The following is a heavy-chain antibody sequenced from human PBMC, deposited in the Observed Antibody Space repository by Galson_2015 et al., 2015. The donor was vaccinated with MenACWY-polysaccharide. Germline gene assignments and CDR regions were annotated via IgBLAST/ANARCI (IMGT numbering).Heavy chain of an antibody. CDR1: GYTFTSYY. J-gene: IGHJ6*02. CDR2: INPSGGST. D-gene: IGHD3-3*02. V-gene: IGHV1-46*01. CDR3: ARDHWQHQAIFGMDV. Sequence: SVKVSCKASGYTFTSYYMHWLRQAPGQGLEWMGIINPSGGSTNYAQKFQGRVTITRVTSTSTFYMELSSLRSADKAVYYCARDHWQHQAIFGMDVWGQGTTVTVSS.